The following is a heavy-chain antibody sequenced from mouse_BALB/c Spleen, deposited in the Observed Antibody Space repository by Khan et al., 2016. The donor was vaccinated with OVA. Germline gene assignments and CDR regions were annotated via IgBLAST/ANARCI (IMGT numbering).Heavy chain of an antibody. CDR1: GFSLSNYG. Sequence: VQLKQSGPGLVQPSQSLSITCTVSGFSLSNYGVHWVRQSPGKGLEWLGVIWCGGSTDFTAAFISRLSISKDNSKSQVFFKMTSLQTNDSAISYCASEGLPFAYWGQVTLVTFSA. V-gene: IGHV2-2*02. J-gene: IGHJ3*01. D-gene: IGHD2-13*01. CDR2: IWCGGST. CDR3: ASEGLPFAY.